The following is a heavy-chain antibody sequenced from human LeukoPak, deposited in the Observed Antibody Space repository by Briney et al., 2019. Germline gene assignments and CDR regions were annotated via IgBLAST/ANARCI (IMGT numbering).Heavy chain of an antibody. Sequence: SETLSLTCTVSGGSISSYYWSWIRQPAGKGLEWIGRIYTSGSTNYNPSLKSRVTISVDTSKNQFSLKLSSVTAADTAVYYCARLRSTIAARPFDYWGQGTLVTVSS. V-gene: IGHV4-4*07. CDR2: IYTSGST. D-gene: IGHD6-6*01. J-gene: IGHJ4*02. CDR1: GGSISSYY. CDR3: ARLRSTIAARPFDY.